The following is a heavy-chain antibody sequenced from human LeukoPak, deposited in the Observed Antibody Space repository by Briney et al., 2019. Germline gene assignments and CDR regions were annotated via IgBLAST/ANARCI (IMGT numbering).Heavy chain of an antibody. CDR3: ARGHYYDSSGYEIQH. V-gene: IGHV4-59*01. CDR2: IYYSGST. D-gene: IGHD3-22*01. J-gene: IGHJ1*01. Sequence: SETLSLTCTVSGGSISSYYWSWIRQPPGKGLEWIGYIYYSGSTNYNPSLKSRVTISVDTSKNQFSLKLSSVTAADTAVYYCARGHYYDSSGYEIQHWGQGTLVTVSS. CDR1: GGSISSYY.